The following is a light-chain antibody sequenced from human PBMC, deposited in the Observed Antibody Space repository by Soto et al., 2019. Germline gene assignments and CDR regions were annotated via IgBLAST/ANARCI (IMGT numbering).Light chain of an antibody. CDR1: SSDIGNYNL. J-gene: IGLJ2*01. Sequence: QSALTQPASVSGSPGQSITISCTGTSSDIGNYNLVSWYQQHPDKAPKLVIYEGSKRPSGVSNRFSGSKSGNTASLTLSGLQAEDEADYYCCSYAGGSTWVFGGGTKLTVL. CDR3: CSYAGGSTWV. CDR2: EGS. V-gene: IGLV2-23*01.